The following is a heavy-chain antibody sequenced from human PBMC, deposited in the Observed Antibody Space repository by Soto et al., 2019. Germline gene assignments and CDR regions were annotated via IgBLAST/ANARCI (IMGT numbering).Heavy chain of an antibody. V-gene: IGHV2-5*02. CDR3: VHITFHYAILTAYYEGNFDY. CDR2: IHWGDAK. CDR1: GFPLTPSGVG. D-gene: IGHD3-9*01. J-gene: IGHJ4*02. Sequence: QITLKESGPTLVIPTQTLTLTCSFSGFPLTPSGVGVGWVRQPPGKALEWLSLIHWGDAKRYSPSLRTRVALTRVTAKIQLVLTRTNMDPVDTASFYCVHITFHYAILTAYYEGNFDYWGPGALVTVSS.